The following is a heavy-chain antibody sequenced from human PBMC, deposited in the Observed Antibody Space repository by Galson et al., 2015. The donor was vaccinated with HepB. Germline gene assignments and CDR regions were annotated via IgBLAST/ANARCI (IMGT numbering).Heavy chain of an antibody. V-gene: IGHV3-11*05. D-gene: IGHD6-6*01. J-gene: IGHJ4*02. Sequence: SLRLSCAASGFTFSDYYMSWIRQAPGKGLEWVSYISSSSSYTNYADSVKGRFTISRDNAKNSLYLQMNSLRAEDTAVYYCARGGGTERIADFDYWGQGTLVTVSS. CDR3: ARGGGTERIADFDY. CDR2: ISSSSSYT. CDR1: GFTFSDYY.